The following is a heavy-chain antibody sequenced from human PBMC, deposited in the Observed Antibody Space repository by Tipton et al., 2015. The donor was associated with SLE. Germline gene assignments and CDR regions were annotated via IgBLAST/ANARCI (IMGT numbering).Heavy chain of an antibody. J-gene: IGHJ3*02. CDR2: IYSNGRT. Sequence: SLRLSCAASGFTVSTNYMTWVRQAPGKGLEWVSLIYSNGRTFYADSVKGKFIISRDTSKNTLYLQMLSLRAEYTAVYYCARIQFYAFEIWGQGTMVTVSS. CDR1: GFTVSTNY. V-gene: IGHV3-66*01. D-gene: IGHD4-11*01. CDR3: ARIQFYAFEI.